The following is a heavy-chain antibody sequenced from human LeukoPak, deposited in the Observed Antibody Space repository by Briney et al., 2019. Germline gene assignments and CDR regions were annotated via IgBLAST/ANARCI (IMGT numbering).Heavy chain of an antibody. J-gene: IGHJ6*03. CDR3: AAASGSYYYYMDV. Sequence: PSETLSLTCTVSGYSISSGYYWGWIRQPPGKGLEWIGSIYHSGSTYYNPSLKSRVTISVDTSKNQFSLKLSSVTAADTAVYYCAAASGSYYYYMDVWGKGTTVTVSS. CDR1: GYSISSGYY. CDR2: IYHSGST. V-gene: IGHV4-38-2*02. D-gene: IGHD1-26*01.